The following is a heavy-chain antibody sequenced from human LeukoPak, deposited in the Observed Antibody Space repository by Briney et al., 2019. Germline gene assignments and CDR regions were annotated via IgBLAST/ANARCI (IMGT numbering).Heavy chain of an antibody. D-gene: IGHD4-17*01. CDR2: IYSSGST. CDR1: GFTFSSYA. Sequence: GSLRLSCAASGFTFSSYAMSWIRQPAGKGLEWIGRIYSSGSTNYNPSLKSRVTMSVDTSKNQFSLKLSSVTAADTAVYYCAGSTVTTYQDAFDIWGQGTMVTVSS. CDR3: AGSTVTTYQDAFDI. V-gene: IGHV4-4*07. J-gene: IGHJ3*02.